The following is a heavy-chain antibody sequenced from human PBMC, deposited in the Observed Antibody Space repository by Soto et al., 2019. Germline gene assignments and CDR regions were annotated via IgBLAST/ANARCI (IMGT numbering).Heavy chain of an antibody. Sequence: EVQLVESGGGLVKPGGSLRLSCAASGFTFSNAWMSWVRQAPGKGLEWVGRIKSKTDGGTTDYAAPVKGRFTISRDDSKNTPSLQMNSLKTEDTAVYYCTTVWPDINQRAYCGQGTLVTVSS. CDR3: TTVWPDINQRAY. CDR1: GFTFSNAW. CDR2: IKSKTDGGTT. D-gene: IGHD3-9*01. V-gene: IGHV3-15*01. J-gene: IGHJ4*02.